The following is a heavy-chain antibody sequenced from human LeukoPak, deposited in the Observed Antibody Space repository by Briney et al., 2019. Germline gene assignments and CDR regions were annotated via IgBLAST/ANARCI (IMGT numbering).Heavy chain of an antibody. D-gene: IGHD3-10*01. J-gene: IGHJ6*02. CDR1: GFTFSSYD. CDR2: IGTAGDT. Sequence: PGGSLRLSCAASGFTFSSYDMHWVRQATGKGLEWVSAIGTAGDTYYPGSVKGRFTISRENAKNSLYLQMNSLRAGDTAVYYCAREATRFGELRGPLDYYGMGVWGQGTTVTVSS. CDR3: AREATRFGELRGPLDYYGMGV. V-gene: IGHV3-13*01.